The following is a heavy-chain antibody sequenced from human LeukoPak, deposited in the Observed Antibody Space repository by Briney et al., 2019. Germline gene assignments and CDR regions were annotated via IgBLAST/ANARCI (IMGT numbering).Heavy chain of an antibody. D-gene: IGHD1-26*01. J-gene: IGHJ4*02. CDR2: IYSCGST. CDR3: AKPPPGKWELQFDY. V-gene: IGHV3-53*01. Sequence: GGSLRLSCAASGFTVSSNYMSWVRQAPGKGLEWVSVIYSCGSTYYADSVKGRFTISRDNSKNTLYLQMNSLSAEDTAVYYCAKPPPGKWELQFDYWGQGTLVTVSS. CDR1: GFTVSSNY.